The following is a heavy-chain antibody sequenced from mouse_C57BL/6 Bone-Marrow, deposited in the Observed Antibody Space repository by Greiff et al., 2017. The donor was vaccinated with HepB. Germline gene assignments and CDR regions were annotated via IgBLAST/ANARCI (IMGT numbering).Heavy chain of an antibody. CDR1: GYAFSSSW. D-gene: IGHD1-1*01. Sequence: QVQLQQSGPELVKPGASVKISCKASGYAFSSSWMNWVKQRPGKGLEWIGRIYPGDGDTNYNGKFKGKATLTADKSSSTAYMQLSSLTSEDSAVYFCAILRFDVWGTGTTVTVSS. CDR2: IYPGDGDT. CDR3: AILRFDV. J-gene: IGHJ1*03. V-gene: IGHV1-82*01.